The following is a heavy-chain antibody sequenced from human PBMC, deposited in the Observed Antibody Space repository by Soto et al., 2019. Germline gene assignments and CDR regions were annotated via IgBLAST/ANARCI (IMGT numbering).Heavy chain of an antibody. CDR1: GFTFSNSS. CDR3: ATLTSISCDY. D-gene: IGHD3-3*02. J-gene: IGHJ4*02. Sequence: GGSLRLSCAASGFTFSNSSMSWIRQAPGKGLVWVSRINSNGSTTFYADSVKGRFTISRDNAKNTLYLQMNSLRAEDTAVYYCATLTSISCDYWGQGTLVTVSS. V-gene: IGHV3-74*01. CDR2: INSNGSTT.